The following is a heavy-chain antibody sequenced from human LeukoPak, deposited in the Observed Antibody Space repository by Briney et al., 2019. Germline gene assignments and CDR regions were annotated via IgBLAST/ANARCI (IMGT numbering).Heavy chain of an antibody. Sequence: GASVKVSCKASGYTFTDYYIHWVRQAPGQGLEWMGWINPHSGGSNYARKFRGRVIMTSDTSITTAFLDFSSLRSDDTAIYYCARDKTSLYNGNYAFWGQGTLVTVSS. CDR1: GYTFTDYY. D-gene: IGHD5-12*01. CDR3: ARDKTSLYNGNYAF. J-gene: IGHJ4*02. V-gene: IGHV1-2*02. CDR2: INPHSGGS.